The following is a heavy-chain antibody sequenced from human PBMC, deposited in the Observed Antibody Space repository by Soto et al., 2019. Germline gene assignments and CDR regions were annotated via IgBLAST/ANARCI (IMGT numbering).Heavy chain of an antibody. CDR2: INPTGGST. CDR3: AIHLAAGDV. V-gene: IGHV1-46*01. J-gene: IGHJ4*02. D-gene: IGHD2-8*02. Sequence: QVQLVQSGAEVKKPGASVKVSCKASGYTFINYYIHWVRQAPGHGLEWMAIINPTGGSTNYAQKFQGRLTLTMDTSTTTVYIELSSLTSEDTAIYYCAIHLAAGDVWCQGTLVTVSS. CDR1: GYTFINYY.